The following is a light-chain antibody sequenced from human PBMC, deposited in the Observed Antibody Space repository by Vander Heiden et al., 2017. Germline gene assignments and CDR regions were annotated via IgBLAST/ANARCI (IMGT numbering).Light chain of an antibody. CDR3: QLYNDYSWT. CDR1: QSVSTW. J-gene: IGKJ1*01. V-gene: IGKV1-5*03. CDR2: KAS. Sequence: DIQMTPSPSILSASVGDRVIITCRASQSVSTWLAWYQQKPGKAPKLLIYKASSLESGVPSRFSGSGSGTEFTLTISSLQPDDFATYYCQLYNDYSWTFGQGTKVEIK.